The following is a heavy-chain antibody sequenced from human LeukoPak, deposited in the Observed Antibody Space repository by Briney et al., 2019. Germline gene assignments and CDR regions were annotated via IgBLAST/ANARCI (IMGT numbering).Heavy chain of an antibody. J-gene: IGHJ6*02. CDR3: ARASDGLYYYYYGMDV. Sequence: SETLSLTCTVSGGFISSGGYYWNWIRQHPGKGLEWIGYIYYSGSTYYNPSLKSRVTISVDTSKNQFSLKLSSVTAADTAVYYCARASDGLYYYYYGMDVWGQGTTVTVSS. CDR1: GGFISSGGYY. CDR2: IYYSGST. V-gene: IGHV4-31*03. D-gene: IGHD2-2*01.